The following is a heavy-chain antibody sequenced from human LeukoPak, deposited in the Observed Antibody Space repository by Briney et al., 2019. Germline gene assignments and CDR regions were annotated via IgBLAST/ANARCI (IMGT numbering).Heavy chain of an antibody. D-gene: IGHD3-22*01. V-gene: IGHV1-24*01. CDR2: FDPEDGET. CDR3: ANGDSSGYYYFDY. J-gene: IGHJ4*02. CDR1: GYTLTELS. Sequence: ASVTVSCKVSGYTLTELSMHWVRQAPGKGLEWMGGFDPEDGETIYAQKFQGRVTMTEDTSTDTAYMELSSPRSEDTAVYYCANGDSSGYYYFDYWGQGTLVTVSS.